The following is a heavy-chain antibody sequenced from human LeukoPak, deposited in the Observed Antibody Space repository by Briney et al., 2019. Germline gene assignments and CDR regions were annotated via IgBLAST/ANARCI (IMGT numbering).Heavy chain of an antibody. V-gene: IGHV1-18*01. J-gene: IGHJ4*02. Sequence: ASVKVSCKASGYTFTSYGISWVRQAPGQGLEWMGWTSAYNGNTNYAQKLQGRVTMTTDTSTSTAYMELRSLRSDDTAVYYCARDDYNRFAIFGVVRRFDYWGQGTLVTVSS. CDR2: TSAYNGNT. D-gene: IGHD3-3*01. CDR1: GYTFTSYG. CDR3: ARDDYNRFAIFGVVRRFDY.